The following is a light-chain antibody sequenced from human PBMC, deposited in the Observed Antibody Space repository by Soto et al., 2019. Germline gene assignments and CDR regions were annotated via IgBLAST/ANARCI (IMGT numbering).Light chain of an antibody. CDR3: QYYGDSLSIT. J-gene: IGKJ5*01. CDR2: LGS. CDR1: QSLLHSNGYNY. V-gene: IGKV2-28*01. Sequence: DIVMTQSPLSLPVTPGEPASISCRSSQSLLHSNGYNYLDWYLQKPGQSPQLLIYLGSNRASGAPDRFSGSGSGTDFSLTISRLEPEDFAVFYCQYYGDSLSITFGQGTRLEIK.